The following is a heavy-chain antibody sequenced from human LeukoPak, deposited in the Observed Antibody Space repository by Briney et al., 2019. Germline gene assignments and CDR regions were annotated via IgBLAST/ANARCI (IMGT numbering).Heavy chain of an antibody. CDR1: GFTFTNAW. CDR2: IKSKINGGAT. V-gene: IGHV3-15*01. Sequence: GGSLRLSCTASGFTFTNAWMSWVRQAPGKGLEWVARIKSKINGGATHYAAPQKGRFTISRDDSENTLYLQMNGLITEDTAVYYCATGGRDGAFQFDSWGQGTLVTVSS. CDR3: ATGGRDGAFQFDS. D-gene: IGHD5-24*01. J-gene: IGHJ4*02.